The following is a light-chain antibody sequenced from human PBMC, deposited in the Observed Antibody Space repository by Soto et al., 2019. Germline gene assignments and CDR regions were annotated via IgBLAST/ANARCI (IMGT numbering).Light chain of an antibody. CDR2: SAS. V-gene: IGKV3-15*01. J-gene: IGKJ2*01. CDR3: QQYHIWPPT. Sequence: EIVLTQSPATLSVSPGERATLSCRASQSLSNYLAWYQQKPGQAPRLLIYSASTRATGVPARFSASGSGTEFALTISSLPSEYSAVYFCQQYHIWPPTFGQGTKLEIK. CDR1: QSLSNY.